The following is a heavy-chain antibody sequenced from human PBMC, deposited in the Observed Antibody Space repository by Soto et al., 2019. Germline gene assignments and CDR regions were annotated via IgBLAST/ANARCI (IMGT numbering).Heavy chain of an antibody. V-gene: IGHV4-39*01. Sequence: SETLSLTCTVSGGSISSSSYYWGWIRQPPGKGLEWIGNIYHTGSAYYNPSLKSRLTMSADMSNNQFSLKLYSVTAADTAVYYGGNRGGGSSGFDFLGKETRVTVPS. CDR2: IYHTGSA. D-gene: IGHD6-13*01. J-gene: IGHJ5*01. CDR1: GGSISSSSYY. CDR3: GNRGGGSSGFDF.